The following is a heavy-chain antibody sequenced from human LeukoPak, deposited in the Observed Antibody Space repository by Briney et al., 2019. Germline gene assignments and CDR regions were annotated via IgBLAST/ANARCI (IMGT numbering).Heavy chain of an antibody. V-gene: IGHV3-21*01. D-gene: IGHD3-10*01. CDR1: GFTFSSYS. J-gene: IGHJ4*02. Sequence: GGSLRPSCAASGFTFSSYSMNWVRQAPGKGLEWVSSISSSSSYIYYADSVKGRFTISRDNAKNSLYLQMNSLRAEDTAVYYCARALGSGSCDYWGQGTLVTVSS. CDR3: ARALGSGSCDY. CDR2: ISSSSSYI.